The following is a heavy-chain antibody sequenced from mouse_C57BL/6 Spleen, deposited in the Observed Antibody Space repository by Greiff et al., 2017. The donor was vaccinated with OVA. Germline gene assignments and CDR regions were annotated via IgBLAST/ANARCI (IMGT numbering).Heavy chain of an antibody. D-gene: IGHD2-4*01. CDR2: INYDGSST. Sequence: EVMLVESEGGLVQPGSSMKLSCTASGFTFSDYYMAWVRQVPEKGLEWVANINYDGSSTYYLDSLKSRFIISRDNAKNILYLQMSSLKSEDTATYYCARGRPYDYDRAMDYWGQGTSVTASS. CDR3: ARGRPYDYDRAMDY. V-gene: IGHV5-16*01. J-gene: IGHJ4*01. CDR1: GFTFSDYY.